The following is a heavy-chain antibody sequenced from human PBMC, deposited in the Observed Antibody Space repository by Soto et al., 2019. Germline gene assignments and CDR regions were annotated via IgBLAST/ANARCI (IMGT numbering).Heavy chain of an antibody. Sequence: QVQLQESGPGLVKPSETLSLTCTVSGGSINGYYWSWIRQPPGKGLEWIGYIYYRGSTNYNPSLKSRVTMSVDTSKYQFSLKLSSVTAADTAVYYCARDSESGTYYPFDFWGQGTLVTVSS. CDR3: ARDSESGTYYPFDF. J-gene: IGHJ4*02. CDR1: GGSINGYY. V-gene: IGHV4-59*01. CDR2: IYYRGST. D-gene: IGHD1-26*01.